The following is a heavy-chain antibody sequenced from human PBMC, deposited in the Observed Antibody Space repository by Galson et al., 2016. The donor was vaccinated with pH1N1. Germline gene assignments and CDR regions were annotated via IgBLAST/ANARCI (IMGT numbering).Heavy chain of an antibody. CDR1: GYSFTRYY. J-gene: IGHJ3*02. CDR2: ITPTDGST. Sequence: SVKVSCKASGYSFTRYYVHWVRQAPGQGLEWMGIITPTDGSTRYAQKLQGRVAMTRDTSTSTVYMELSSLRSEDRAVYYCARYPSYCGGDCYLGGAFDIWGPGTRVTVSS. V-gene: IGHV1-46*04. CDR3: ARYPSYCGGDCYLGGAFDI. D-gene: IGHD2-21*02.